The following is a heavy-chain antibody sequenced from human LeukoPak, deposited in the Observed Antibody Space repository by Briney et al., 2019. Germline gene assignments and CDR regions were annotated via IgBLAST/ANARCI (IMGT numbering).Heavy chain of an antibody. V-gene: IGHV3-23*01. D-gene: IGHD5-24*01. J-gene: IGHJ4*02. Sequence: AGGSLRLSCTASGFTFSSYAMSWVRQAPGKGLEWVSAISGSGGSTYYADSVKGRFTISRDNSKNTLYLQMNSLRAEDTAVYYCAKDQRDGYNWGVFDYWGQGTLVTVSS. CDR2: ISGSGGST. CDR1: GFTFSSYA. CDR3: AKDQRDGYNWGVFDY.